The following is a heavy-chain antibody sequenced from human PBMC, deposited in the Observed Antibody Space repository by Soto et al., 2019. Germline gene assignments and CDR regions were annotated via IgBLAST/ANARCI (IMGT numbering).Heavy chain of an antibody. CDR3: ARLYEWLAPFDY. CDR2: IYYSGST. V-gene: IGHV4-39*01. CDR1: GGSVSSSSYY. D-gene: IGHD6-19*01. J-gene: IGHJ4*02. Sequence: PAETLSLTCTVSGGSVSSSSYYWGWIRQPPGKGLEWIGSIYYSGSTYYNPSLKSRVTISVDTSKNQFSLKLSSVTAADTAVYYCARLYEWLAPFDYWGQGTLVTVSS.